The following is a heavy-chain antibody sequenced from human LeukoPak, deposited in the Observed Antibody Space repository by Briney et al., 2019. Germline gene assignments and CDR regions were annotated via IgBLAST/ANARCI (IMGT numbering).Heavy chain of an antibody. J-gene: IGHJ6*03. D-gene: IGHD2-15*01. Sequence: ASVKVSCKASGGTFSSYAISWVRQAPGQGLEWMGWINPNSGGTNYAQKFQGRVTMTRDTSISTAYMELSRLRSDDTAVYYCARTPEGPYYYMDVWGKGTTVTISS. CDR1: GGTFSSYA. V-gene: IGHV1-2*02. CDR2: INPNSGGT. CDR3: ARTPEGPYYYMDV.